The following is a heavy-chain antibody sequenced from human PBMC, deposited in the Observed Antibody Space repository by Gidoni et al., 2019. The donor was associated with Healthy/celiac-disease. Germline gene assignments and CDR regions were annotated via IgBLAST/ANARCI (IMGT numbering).Heavy chain of an antibody. CDR3: ARGLEPINYDFWSGGLDY. J-gene: IGHJ4*02. V-gene: IGHV4-34*01. Sequence: QVQLQQWGAGLLKPSETLSLTCAVYGGSFSGYYWSWIRQPPGKGLEWIGEINHSGSTNYNPSLKSRVTISVDTSKNQFSLKLSSVTAADTAVYYCARGLEPINYDFWSGGLDYWGQGTLVTVSS. D-gene: IGHD3-3*01. CDR2: INHSGST. CDR1: GGSFSGYY.